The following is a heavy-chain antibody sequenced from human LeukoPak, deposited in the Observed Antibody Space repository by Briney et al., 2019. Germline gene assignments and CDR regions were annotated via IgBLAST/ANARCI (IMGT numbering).Heavy chain of an antibody. Sequence: SETLSLTCAVYGGSFSGYYWSWIRQPPGKGLEWIGEINHSGSTNYNPSLKSRVTISVDTSKNQFSLKLSSVTAADTAVYYCAIYSHYYDSSGYSYWGQGTLVTDSS. J-gene: IGHJ4*02. D-gene: IGHD3-22*01. CDR1: GGSFSGYY. CDR3: AIYSHYYDSSGYSY. V-gene: IGHV4-34*01. CDR2: INHSGST.